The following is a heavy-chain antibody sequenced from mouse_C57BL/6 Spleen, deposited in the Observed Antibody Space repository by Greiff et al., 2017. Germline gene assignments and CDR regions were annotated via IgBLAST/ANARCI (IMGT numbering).Heavy chain of an antibody. CDR1: GFTFNTYA. CDR3: VRDRDYDSGAWFAY. V-gene: IGHV10-3*01. D-gene: IGHD2-4*01. CDR2: ISSKSSNYAT. Sequence: EVHLVESGGGLVQPKGSLKLSCAASGFTFNTYAMHWVRQAPGKGLEWVARISSKSSNYATSYADSVKDRFTISRDDSQSMLYLQMNNLKTEDTAMYYCVRDRDYDSGAWFAYWGQGTLVTVSA. J-gene: IGHJ3*01.